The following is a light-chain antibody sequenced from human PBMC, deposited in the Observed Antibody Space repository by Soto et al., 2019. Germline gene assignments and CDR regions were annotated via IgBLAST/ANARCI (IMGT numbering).Light chain of an antibody. Sequence: QSALTQPPSASGSPGQSVTISCTGTKNDIGVYDFVSWYQHHPGKAPRLIIYEVVQRPSGVPDRFSGSKSGNTASLTVSGLQAADEGDYFCTSYAGSKTYVFGSGTKLTVL. CDR1: KNDIGVYDF. CDR3: TSYAGSKTYV. J-gene: IGLJ1*01. V-gene: IGLV2-8*01. CDR2: EVV.